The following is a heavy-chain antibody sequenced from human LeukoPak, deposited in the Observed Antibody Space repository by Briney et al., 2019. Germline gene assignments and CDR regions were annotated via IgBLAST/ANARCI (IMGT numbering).Heavy chain of an antibody. J-gene: IGHJ4*02. CDR2: LSPHGNYE. Sequence: GGSLRLSCAASGFTFSDFGIHWVRQAPGKGLEWVAVLSPHGNYEYYADSVQGRFTISRDDSKNTVYVQMKSLRDDDTAVYYCARDWRDRSLDYWGQGTLVTVSS. CDR3: ARDWRDRSLDY. CDR1: GFTFSDFG. V-gene: IGHV3-33*01. D-gene: IGHD3-3*01.